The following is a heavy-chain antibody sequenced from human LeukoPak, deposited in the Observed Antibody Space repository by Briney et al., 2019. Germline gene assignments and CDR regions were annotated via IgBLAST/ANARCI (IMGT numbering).Heavy chain of an antibody. CDR2: ISGSGGST. J-gene: IGHJ4*02. CDR1: GLTFSRYA. D-gene: IGHD2-2*01. V-gene: IGHV3-23*01. Sequence: GGSLRLSCAVSGLTFSRYAMSWVRQAPGKGLEWVSAISGSGGSTYYADSVKGRFTISRDNSKNTLYLQMNSLRAEDTAVYYCAKGAVVVPAAPGDYWGQGTLVTVSS. CDR3: AKGAVVVPAAPGDY.